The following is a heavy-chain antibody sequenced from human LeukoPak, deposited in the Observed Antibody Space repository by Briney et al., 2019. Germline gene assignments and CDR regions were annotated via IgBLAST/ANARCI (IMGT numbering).Heavy chain of an antibody. Sequence: GGSLRLSCAASGFTFSSYAMSWVRQAPGKGLEWVSAISGSGGSTYHADSVKGRFTISRDNSKNTLYLQMNSLRAEDTAVYYCARAARPPYYYYGMDVWGQGTTVTVSS. CDR2: ISGSGGST. CDR3: ARAARPPYYYYGMDV. D-gene: IGHD6-6*01. V-gene: IGHV3-23*01. CDR1: GFTFSSYA. J-gene: IGHJ6*02.